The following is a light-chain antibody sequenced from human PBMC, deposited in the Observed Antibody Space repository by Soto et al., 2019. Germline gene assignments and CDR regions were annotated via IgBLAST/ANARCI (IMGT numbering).Light chain of an antibody. CDR3: QSYDSSLSGLL. V-gene: IGLV1-40*01. CDR2: GSS. Sequence: QSVLTQPPSVSGAPGQRVTISCTGSSSNIGAGYDVHRYQWLPGTAPKLLIYGSSYRPSGVPDRFSGSKSGTSASLAITGLQAEDEADYLCQSYDSSLSGLLFGGGTKVTVL. CDR1: SSNIGAGYD. J-gene: IGLJ2*01.